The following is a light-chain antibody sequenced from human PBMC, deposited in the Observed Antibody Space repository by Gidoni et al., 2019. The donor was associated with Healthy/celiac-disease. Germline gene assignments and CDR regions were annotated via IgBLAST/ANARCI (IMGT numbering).Light chain of an antibody. CDR1: SSDVGGYNY. Sequence: QSALTQPPSASGSPGQSVTISCTGTSSDVGGYNYVSWYHQHPGKAPKLMIYEVSTRPSGVPDRFSGSKSGNTASLTVSGLQAEDEADYYCSSYAGINNFVFGGGTKLPVL. CDR2: EVS. CDR3: SSYAGINNFV. V-gene: IGLV2-8*01. J-gene: IGLJ2*01.